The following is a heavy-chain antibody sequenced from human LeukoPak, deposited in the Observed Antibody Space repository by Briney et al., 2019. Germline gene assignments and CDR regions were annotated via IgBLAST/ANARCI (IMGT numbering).Heavy chain of an antibody. CDR1: GYTFTNYY. D-gene: IGHD6-13*01. V-gene: IGHV1-46*01. J-gene: IGHJ4*02. Sequence: ASVKVSCKASGYTFTNYYIHWVRQAPGQGLEWMGIITPSSSSTTYAQKFQGRVTMTRDTSTSTVYMELSSLRSEDTAVYYCARGLSAAAGTQDSYQFDYWGQGTLVTVSS. CDR2: ITPSSSST. CDR3: ARGLSAAAGTQDSYQFDY.